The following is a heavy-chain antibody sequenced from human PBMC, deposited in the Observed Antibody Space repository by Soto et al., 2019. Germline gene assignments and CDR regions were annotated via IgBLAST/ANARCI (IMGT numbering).Heavy chain of an antibody. Sequence: RASVKVSFKASVGSFSNYIFAWVRQAPGQGLERMGGTIPMFATAQYAQKLQGRVTITADESTSTVYMDLTSLTSDDTAVYYCARGLFGQQWLVGFDTWGQGTLVTVSS. V-gene: IGHV1-69*13. D-gene: IGHD6-19*01. CDR3: ARGLFGQQWLVGFDT. CDR2: TIPMFATA. CDR1: VGSFSNYI. J-gene: IGHJ4*02.